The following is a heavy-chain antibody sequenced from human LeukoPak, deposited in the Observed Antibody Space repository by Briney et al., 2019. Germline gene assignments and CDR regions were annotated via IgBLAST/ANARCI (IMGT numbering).Heavy chain of an antibody. J-gene: IGHJ6*03. CDR1: GYSFTSYW. CDR3: ARHRSGSYFEGCYYYYMDV. D-gene: IGHD1-26*01. CDR2: IYPGDSDT. Sequence: GESLKISCKGSGYSFTSYWIGWVRQMPGKGLEWMGIIYPGDSDTRHSPSFQGQVTISADKSISTAYLQWSSLKASDTAMYYCARHRSGSYFEGCYYYYMDVWGKGTTVTVSS. V-gene: IGHV5-51*01.